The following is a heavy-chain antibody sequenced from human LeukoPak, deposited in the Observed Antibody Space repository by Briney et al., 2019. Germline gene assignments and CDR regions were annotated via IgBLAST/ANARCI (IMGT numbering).Heavy chain of an antibody. CDR3: ATNIVVPGTGSFDI. V-gene: IGHV4-30-2*01. D-gene: IGHD6-19*01. Sequence: SETLSLTCTVSGGSTSSGGYYWSWIRQPPGRGLEWIGYIYQTGNTYYNPSLKSRVTISGDRSKNQFSLKLSSVTAADTAIYYCATNIVVPGTGSFDIWGPGTMVTVSS. CDR2: IYQTGNT. CDR1: GGSTSSGGYY. J-gene: IGHJ3*02.